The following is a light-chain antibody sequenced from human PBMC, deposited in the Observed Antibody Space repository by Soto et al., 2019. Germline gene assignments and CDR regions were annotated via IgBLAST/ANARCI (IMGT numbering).Light chain of an antibody. CDR2: KIS. CDR1: QSLVHSDGTTY. Sequence: IVMTQSPHSSPVTLGQPASISCRSSQSLVHSDGTTYVSWLQQRPGQPPRLLIYKISNRLSGVPDRFSGSGAGTDFTLKIRRVEAEDVGLYYCMQATQFPWTFGQGTRVEIK. CDR3: MQATQFPWT. J-gene: IGKJ1*01. V-gene: IGKV2-24*01.